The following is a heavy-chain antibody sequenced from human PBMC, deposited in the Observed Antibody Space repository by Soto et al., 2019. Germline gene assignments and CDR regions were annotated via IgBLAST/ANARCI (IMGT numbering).Heavy chain of an antibody. CDR2: IYHSGST. Sequence: SETLSLTCTVSGGSISSSSYYWGWIRQPPGKGLEWIGSIYHSGSTYYNPSLKSRVTISVDRSKNQFSLKLSSVTAADTAVYYRARDSGGYDAFDIWGQGTMVTVSS. CDR3: ARDSGGYDAFDI. CDR1: GGSISSSSYY. J-gene: IGHJ3*02. V-gene: IGHV4-39*07. D-gene: IGHD3-10*01.